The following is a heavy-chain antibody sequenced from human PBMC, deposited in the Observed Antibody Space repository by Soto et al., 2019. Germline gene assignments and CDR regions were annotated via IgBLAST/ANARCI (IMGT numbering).Heavy chain of an antibody. D-gene: IGHD5-12*01. CDR2: IYYSGST. Sequence: SETLSLTCTVSGGSISSSSYYWGWIRQPPGKGLEWIGSIYYSGSTYYNPSLKSRVTISVDTSKNQFSLKLSSVTAADTAVYYCARGGVATITGSIFDYWGQGTLVTVSS. J-gene: IGHJ4*02. V-gene: IGHV4-39*01. CDR3: ARGGVATITGSIFDY. CDR1: GGSISSSSYY.